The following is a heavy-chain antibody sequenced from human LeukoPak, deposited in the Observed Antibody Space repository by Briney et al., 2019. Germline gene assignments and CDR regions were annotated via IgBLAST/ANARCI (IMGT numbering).Heavy chain of an antibody. CDR3: AKSSTSQRGYYGMDV. CDR1: GFTFSSYA. Sequence: GGSLRLSCAASGFTFSSYAMSWVRQAPGKGLEWVSFITDSGSSTYYADSVKGRFAISRDSSKNTLSLQMNSLRVEDTGVYFCAKSSTSQRGYYGMDVWGQGTTVTVSS. CDR2: ITDSGSST. D-gene: IGHD6-25*01. J-gene: IGHJ6*02. V-gene: IGHV3-23*01.